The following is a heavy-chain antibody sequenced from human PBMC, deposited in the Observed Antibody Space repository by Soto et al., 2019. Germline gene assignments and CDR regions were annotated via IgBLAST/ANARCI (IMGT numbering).Heavy chain of an antibody. V-gene: IGHV1-69*13. J-gene: IGHJ4*02. CDR2: IIPIFGTA. CDR3: ARDYYDSSGPGRSLSLRFDY. D-gene: IGHD3-22*01. Sequence: GASVKVSCKASGGTFSSYAISWVRQAPGQGLEWMGGIIPIFGTANYAQKFQGRVTITADESTSTAYMELSSLRSEDTAVYYCARDYYDSSGPGRSLSLRFDYWGQGTLVTVSS. CDR1: GGTFSSYA.